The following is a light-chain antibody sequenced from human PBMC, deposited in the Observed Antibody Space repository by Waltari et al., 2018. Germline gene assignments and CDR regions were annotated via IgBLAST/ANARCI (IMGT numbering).Light chain of an antibody. CDR1: NTDVGNSNY. CDR2: EVT. Sequence: QSALTQPASISESPGQSISISCTGSNTDVGNSNYVSWYQQHPGEVPRVIIYEVTKRPSGVSNRFSGSKSGSTASLTISRLQADDEADYFCSSYAGTDTFVIFGGGTKVTVL. V-gene: IGLV2-23*02. J-gene: IGLJ2*01. CDR3: SSYAGTDTFVI.